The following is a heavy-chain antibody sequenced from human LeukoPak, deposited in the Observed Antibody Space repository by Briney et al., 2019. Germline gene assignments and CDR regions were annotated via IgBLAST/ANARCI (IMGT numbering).Heavy chain of an antibody. D-gene: IGHD2/OR15-2a*01. CDR2: ISGSGGSA. CDR3: AKLIVASDY. V-gene: IGHV3-23*01. J-gene: IGHJ4*02. CDR1: GFTFSSYA. Sequence: GGSLRLSCAASGFTFSSYAMSWVRQAPGKGLEWVSGISGSGGSAYYADSVKGRFTISRDNSKNTLYLQMNSLRAEDTAIYFCAKLIVASDYWGQGTLVTVSS.